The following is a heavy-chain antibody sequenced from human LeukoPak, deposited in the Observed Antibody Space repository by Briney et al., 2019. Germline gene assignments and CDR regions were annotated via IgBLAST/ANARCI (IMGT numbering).Heavy chain of an antibody. CDR3: ARVPGFWSGYYNGEWYFDY. J-gene: IGHJ4*02. V-gene: IGHV4-30-4*01. CDR1: GGSISSGDYY. Sequence: SETLSLTCTVSGGSISSGDYYWSWIRQPPGKGLEWIGYIYYSGSTYYNPSLKSRVTISVDTSKNQFSLKLSSVTAADTAVYYCARVPGFWSGYYNGEWYFDYWGQGTLVTVSS. D-gene: IGHD3-3*01. CDR2: IYYSGST.